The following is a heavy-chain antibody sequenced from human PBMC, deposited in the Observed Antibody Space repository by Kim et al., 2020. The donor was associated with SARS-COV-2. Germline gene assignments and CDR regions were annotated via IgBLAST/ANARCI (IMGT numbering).Heavy chain of an antibody. CDR1: GFTFSSYE. V-gene: IGHV3-48*03. CDR3: ASSFIAAAGNNY. D-gene: IGHD6-13*01. Sequence: GGSLRLSCAASGFTFSSYEMNWVRQAPGKGLEWVSYISSSGSTIYYADSVKGRFTISRDNAKNSLYLQMNSLRAEDTAVYYCASSFIAAAGNNYWGQGTLVTVSS. CDR2: ISSSGSTI. J-gene: IGHJ4*02.